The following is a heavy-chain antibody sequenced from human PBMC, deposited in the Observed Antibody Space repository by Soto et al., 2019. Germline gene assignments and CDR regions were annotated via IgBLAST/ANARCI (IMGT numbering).Heavy chain of an antibody. J-gene: IGHJ4*02. CDR1: GGSFSSYA. CDR3: APHTLDTGMPSGY. Sequence: ASVKVSCKASGGSFSSYAFTWVRLAPGQGLECMGGIVPIFATPNYAQKLQGRVTLTTDTSTSTAYMELRSLSSDDTAVYYCAPHTLDTGMPSGYWGQGTLVTVSS. D-gene: IGHD5-18*01. CDR2: IVPIFATP. V-gene: IGHV1-69*05.